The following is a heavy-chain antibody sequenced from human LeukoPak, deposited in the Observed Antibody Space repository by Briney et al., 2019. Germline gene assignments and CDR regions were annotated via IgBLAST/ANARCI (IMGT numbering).Heavy chain of an antibody. J-gene: IGHJ4*02. D-gene: IGHD6-19*01. CDR3: ARGSVGGSGWSY. CDR2: IIPIFGTA. Sequence: SVKVSCKASGGTFSSYAISWVRQAPGQGLEWMGGIIPIFGTANYAQKFQGRVTITTDESTSTAYMELSSLRSEDTAVYYCARGSVGGSGWSYWGQGTLVTVSS. CDR1: GGTFSSYA. V-gene: IGHV1-69*05.